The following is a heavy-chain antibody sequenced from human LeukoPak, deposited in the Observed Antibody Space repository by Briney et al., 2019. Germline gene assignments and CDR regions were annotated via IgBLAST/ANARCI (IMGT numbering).Heavy chain of an antibody. J-gene: IGHJ1*01. CDR1: RFTFSVYT. D-gene: IGHD2-2*01. V-gene: IGHV3-23*01. CDR2: VSGSGVTT. Sequence: GGSLRLSCAPSRFTFSVYTISWGPDTPWKGVERGSSVSGSGVTTYYADSVKGRFTISRYNPNNTLYLQMNSLRGDDTAVYYCANLCCSSTSCYLPKYFQHWGQGSLVSV. CDR3: ANLCCSSTSCYLPKYFQH.